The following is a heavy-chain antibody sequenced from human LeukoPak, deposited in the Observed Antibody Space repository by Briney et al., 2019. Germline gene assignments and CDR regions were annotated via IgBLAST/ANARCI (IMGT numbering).Heavy chain of an antibody. J-gene: IGHJ4*02. CDR1: GYTFISYG. D-gene: IGHD6-19*01. V-gene: IGHV1-18*01. CDR2: ISPHNGNT. CDR3: ARAWTAVAGPGTSDY. Sequence: ASVKVSCKASGYTFISYGINWVRQAPGQGLEWMGWISPHNGNTNYAQKLQGRVTMTTDTSTSTAYMEVRSLRSDDTAVYYCARAWTAVAGPGTSDYWGQGTLVMVSS.